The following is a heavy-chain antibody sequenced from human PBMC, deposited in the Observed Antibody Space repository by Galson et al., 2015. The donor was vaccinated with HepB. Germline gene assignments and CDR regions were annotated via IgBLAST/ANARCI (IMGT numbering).Heavy chain of an antibody. V-gene: IGHV3-33*01. D-gene: IGHD3-3*01. CDR3: AGGPPRERDIWSRHYTRPDF. CDR1: GFTCSNSG. CDR2: IWYDGDPK. Sequence: SLRLSCAAYGFTCSNSGMHWVRQAPGKGLGWVAVIWYDGDPKYYAASVNGPFTVSRDTSKSTLYLQMNSLRVGDTAVYYCAGGPPRERDIWSRHYTRPDFWGQGTLVTVSS. J-gene: IGHJ4*02.